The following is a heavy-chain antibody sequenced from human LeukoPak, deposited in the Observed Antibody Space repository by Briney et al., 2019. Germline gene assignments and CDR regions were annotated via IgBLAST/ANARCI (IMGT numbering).Heavy chain of an antibody. CDR3: ARPLGYCSSNSCPQSWFDP. Sequence: KPSETLSLTCAVYGGSLSGYYWTWIRQPPGKGLEWIGEINHSGRTNYNPSLKSRVTISVDTSNNQFSLKLSSVTAADTAVYYCARPLGYCSSNSCPQSWFDPWGQGTLVTVSS. CDR1: GGSLSGYY. V-gene: IGHV4-34*01. J-gene: IGHJ5*02. CDR2: INHSGRT. D-gene: IGHD2-2*01.